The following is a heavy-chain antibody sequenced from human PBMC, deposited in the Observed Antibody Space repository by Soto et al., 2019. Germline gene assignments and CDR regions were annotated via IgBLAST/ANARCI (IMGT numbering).Heavy chain of an antibody. D-gene: IGHD3-22*01. CDR3: ARVLPVVAKNWFDP. CDR2: IYYSGST. CDR1: GGSVSSGSYY. Sequence: PSETLSLTCTVSGGSVSSGSYYWSWIRQPPGKGLEWIGYIYYSGSTNYNPSLKSRVTISVDTSKNQFSLKLSSVTAADTAVYYCARVLPVVAKNWFDPWGQGTLVTVSS. V-gene: IGHV4-61*01. J-gene: IGHJ5*02.